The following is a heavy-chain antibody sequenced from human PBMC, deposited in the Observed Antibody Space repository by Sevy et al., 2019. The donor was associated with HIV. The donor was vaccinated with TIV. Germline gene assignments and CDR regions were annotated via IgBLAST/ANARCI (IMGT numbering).Heavy chain of an antibody. V-gene: IGHV3-30*02. Sequence: GESLKISCAASGFTFSTYGMHWVRQAPGRGLEWVAFMRFDGTIKYHTDSVKGRFTISRDNSKNTLYLQMNSLKTEDXXXXXXXXXXXXXXXXXXXXXXYGMDVWGQGTTVTVSS. J-gene: IGHJ6*02. CDR1: GFTFSTYG. CDR2: MRFDGTIK. CDR3: XXXXXXXXXXXXXXXXYGMDV.